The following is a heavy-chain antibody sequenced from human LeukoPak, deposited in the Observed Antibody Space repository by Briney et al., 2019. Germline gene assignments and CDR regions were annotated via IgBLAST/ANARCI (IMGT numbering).Heavy chain of an antibody. Sequence: SETLSLTCAVSGGSFSGYYWSWIRQPPGKGLEWIGEINHSGSTNYNPSRKSRFTISLDQSKKQFSLKLTSVTTPDTAGFYFARELSDWANWYFDIWGRGTLVTVSS. CDR3: ARELSDWANWYFDI. CDR2: INHSGST. V-gene: IGHV4-34*01. J-gene: IGHJ2*01. CDR1: GGSFSGYY. D-gene: IGHD3-9*01.